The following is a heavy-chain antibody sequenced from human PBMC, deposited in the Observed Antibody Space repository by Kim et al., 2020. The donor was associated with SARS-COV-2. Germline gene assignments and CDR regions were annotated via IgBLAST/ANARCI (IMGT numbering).Heavy chain of an antibody. V-gene: IGHV1-69*13. CDR2: IIPIFGTA. J-gene: IGHJ6*02. D-gene: IGHD4-17*01. CDR1: GGTFSSYA. Sequence: SVKVSCKASGGTFSSYAISWVRQAPGQGLEWMGGIIPIFGTANYAQKFQGRVTITADESTSTAYMELSSLRSEDTAVYYCASSEVDYGDPDYYYYGMDVWGQGTTVTVSS. CDR3: ASSEVDYGDPDYYYYGMDV.